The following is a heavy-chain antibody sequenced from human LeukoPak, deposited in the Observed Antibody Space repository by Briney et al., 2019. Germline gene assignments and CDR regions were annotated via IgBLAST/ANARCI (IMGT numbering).Heavy chain of an antibody. Sequence: GGSLRLSCAASGFTFSSYAMSWVRQAPGKGLEWVSAISGTDGTTYYADSVKGRFTISRDNSKNTLYLQMNSLRAEDTALYYCAKALYDSGAYSFDYWGQGTLVTVSS. J-gene: IGHJ4*02. CDR3: AKALYDSGAYSFDY. CDR1: GFTFSSYA. D-gene: IGHD3-22*01. V-gene: IGHV3-23*01. CDR2: ISGTDGTT.